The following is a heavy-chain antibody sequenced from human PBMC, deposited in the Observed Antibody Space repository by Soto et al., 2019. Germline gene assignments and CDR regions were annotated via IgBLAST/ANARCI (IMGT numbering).Heavy chain of an antibody. Sequence: SETLSLTCAVYGGTFSGYYWSWIRQPPGKGLEWIGEINHSGITNYNPSLKSRVTISVDTSKNQFSLKLSSVTAADTAVYYCARGREDCGGDCYSDYFDYWGQGTLVTVSS. CDR1: GGTFSGYY. V-gene: IGHV4-34*01. D-gene: IGHD2-21*02. J-gene: IGHJ4*02. CDR3: ARGREDCGGDCYSDYFDY. CDR2: INHSGIT.